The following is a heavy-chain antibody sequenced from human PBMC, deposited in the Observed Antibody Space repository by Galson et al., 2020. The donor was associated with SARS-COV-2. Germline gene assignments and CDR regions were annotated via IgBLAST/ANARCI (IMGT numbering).Heavy chain of an antibody. Sequence: GGSLRLSCAASGFTFSSYWMSWVRQAPGKGLEWVANIKQDGSEKYYVDSVKGRFTISRDNAKNSLYLQMNSLRAEDTAVYYCARNGRLRYFDWLVVDAFDIWGQGTMVTVSS. V-gene: IGHV3-7*03. CDR2: IKQDGSEK. J-gene: IGHJ3*02. D-gene: IGHD3-9*01. CDR3: ARNGRLRYFDWLVVDAFDI. CDR1: GFTFSSYW.